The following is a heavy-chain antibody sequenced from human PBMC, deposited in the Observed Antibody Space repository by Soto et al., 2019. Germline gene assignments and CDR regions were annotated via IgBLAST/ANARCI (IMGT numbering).Heavy chain of an antibody. Sequence: QVQLLESGGGVVQPGRSLRLSCAASGFTFSNSGMHWVRQAPGKGLEWVAVISSDGNTQFYADSVKGRFSISRDNSKNTLYLDMNSLRADDAAVYYCTGQIASGHWGQGTLVTVSS. CDR1: GFTFSNSG. CDR3: TGQIASGH. V-gene: IGHV3-30*03. D-gene: IGHD2-8*02. CDR2: ISSDGNTQ. J-gene: IGHJ4*02.